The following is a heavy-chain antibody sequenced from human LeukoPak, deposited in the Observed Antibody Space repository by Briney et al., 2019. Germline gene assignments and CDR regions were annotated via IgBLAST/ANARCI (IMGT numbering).Heavy chain of an antibody. CDR2: IYYSGST. J-gene: IGHJ4*02. CDR3: ARDLESTEQQLESSFDY. D-gene: IGHD6-13*01. Sequence: SETLSLTCTVSGGSISSSSYYWGWIRPPPGKGLEWIGSIYYSGSTYYNPSLKSRVTISVDTSKNQFSLKLSSVTAADTAVYYCARDLESTEQQLESSFDYWGQGTLVTVSS. V-gene: IGHV4-39*07. CDR1: GGSISSSSYY.